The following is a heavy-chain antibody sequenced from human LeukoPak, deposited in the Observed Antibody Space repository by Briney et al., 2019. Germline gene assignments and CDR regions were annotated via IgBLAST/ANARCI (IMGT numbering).Heavy chain of an antibody. J-gene: IGHJ4*02. Sequence: GASVKVSCKAPGYTFTSYYMHWVPQAPGQGLEWMGLIKPNSGGTNYAQKFQGRVTMTTDTSTSTAYMELRSLRSAETAVYYCLRLRIYRVYVDFWYWGKRTLVSVSS. V-gene: IGHV1-2*06. D-gene: IGHD4-17*01. CDR3: LRLRIYRVYVDFWY. CDR2: IKPNSGGT. CDR1: GYTFTSYY.